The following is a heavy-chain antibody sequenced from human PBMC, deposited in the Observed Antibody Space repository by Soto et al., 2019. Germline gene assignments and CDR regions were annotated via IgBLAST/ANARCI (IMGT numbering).Heavy chain of an antibody. Sequence: QVQLQESGPGLVKPSQTLSLTCTVSGGSISSGDYYWSWIRQPPGKGLEWIGYIYYSRTTCYNPSLKSRVTISVDTSKNQSSLRLSSVTAADTAVYYCAREHYSKDGDWFDPWGQGTLVTVSS. D-gene: IGHD4-4*01. CDR1: GGSISSGDYY. J-gene: IGHJ5*02. V-gene: IGHV4-30-4*01. CDR2: IYYSRTT. CDR3: AREHYSKDGDWFDP.